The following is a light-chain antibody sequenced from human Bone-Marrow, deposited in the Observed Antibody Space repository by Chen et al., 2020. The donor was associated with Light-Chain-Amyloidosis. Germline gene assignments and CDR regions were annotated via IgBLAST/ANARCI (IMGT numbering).Light chain of an antibody. CDR3: QSYATNTWI. CDR2: END. J-gene: IGLJ3*02. V-gene: IGLV6-57*03. Sequence: NFILTQDHSVSESPGMTLTISCPRSSVAIATNYVQWYQQRPGSAPTTVIYENDLRTSRVPDRFAGSIDTSSNSASLTISGLETEDEADYYCQSYATNTWIFGEGTHLTVL. CDR1: SVAIATNY.